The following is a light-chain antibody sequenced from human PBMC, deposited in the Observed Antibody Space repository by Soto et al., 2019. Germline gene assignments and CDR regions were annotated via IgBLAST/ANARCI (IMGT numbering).Light chain of an antibody. V-gene: IGKV1-5*01. CDR3: HQRQSWPRT. CDR2: DAS. J-gene: IGKJ1*01. Sequence: DIQMTQSPSSLSASVGDRVTITCRASQSISSWLAWYQQKPGKAPKLLIYDASSLESGVPSRFSGSGSGTDFTLTIKSLAPEDFAIYYCHQRQSWPRTFGQGTKVDI. CDR1: QSISSW.